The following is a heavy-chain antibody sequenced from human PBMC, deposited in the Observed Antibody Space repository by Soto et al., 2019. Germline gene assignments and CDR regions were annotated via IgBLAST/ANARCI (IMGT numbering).Heavy chain of an antibody. D-gene: IGHD3-22*01. V-gene: IGHV1-3*05. J-gene: IGHJ4*02. CDR1: GYTFTSYA. Sequence: QVQLVQSGAEEKKPGASVKVSCKASGYTFTSYAMHWVRQAPGQRLEWMGWINAGNGNTKYSQKFQGRVTITRDTXASSAYMELSSLRSEDTAVYYCARAYYDSSGSFDYWGQGTLVTVSS. CDR2: INAGNGNT. CDR3: ARAYYDSSGSFDY.